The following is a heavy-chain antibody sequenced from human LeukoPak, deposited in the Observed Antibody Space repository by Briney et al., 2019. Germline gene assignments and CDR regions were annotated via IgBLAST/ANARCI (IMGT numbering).Heavy chain of an antibody. Sequence: PSETLSLTCTVSGYSISSDYYWGWIRQPPGKGLEWIGEINHSGSTNYNPSLKSRVTISVDTSKNQFSLKLSSVTAADTAVYYCARSQRLFWSGYYEPWGQGTLVTVSS. J-gene: IGHJ5*02. CDR3: ARSQRLFWSGYYEP. D-gene: IGHD3-3*01. CDR2: INHSGST. CDR1: GYSISSDYY. V-gene: IGHV4-38-2*02.